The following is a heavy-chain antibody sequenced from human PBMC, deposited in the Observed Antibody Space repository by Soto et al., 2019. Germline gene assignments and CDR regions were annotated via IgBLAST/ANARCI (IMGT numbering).Heavy chain of an antibody. J-gene: IGHJ4*02. D-gene: IGHD1-7*01. CDR1: GFTFSSYA. Sequence: GGSLRLSCAASGFTFSSYAMHWVRQAPGKGLEWVAVISYDGSNKYYADSVKGRFTISRDNSKNTLYLQMNSLRAEDTAVYYCARGLELRSLPFDYWGQGTLVTVSS. CDR2: ISYDGSNK. CDR3: ARGLELRSLPFDY. V-gene: IGHV3-30-3*01.